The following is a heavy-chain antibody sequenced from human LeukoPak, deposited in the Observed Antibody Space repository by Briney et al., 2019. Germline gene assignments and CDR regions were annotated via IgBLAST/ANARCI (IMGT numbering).Heavy chain of an antibody. J-gene: IGHJ5*02. CDR1: GGSISSYY. CDR3: ARDSGSSSWYSWFDP. V-gene: IGHV4-59*01. CDR2: IYYSGST. D-gene: IGHD6-13*01. Sequence: SETLSLTCTVSGGSISSYYWSWIRQPPGKGLEWIGYIYYSGSTNYNPSLKSRVTISVDTSKNQFSLKPSSVTAADTAVYYCARDSGSSSWYSWFDPWGQGTLVTVSS.